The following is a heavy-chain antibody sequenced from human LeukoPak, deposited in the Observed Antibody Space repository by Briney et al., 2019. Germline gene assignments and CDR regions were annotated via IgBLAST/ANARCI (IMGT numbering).Heavy chain of an antibody. Sequence: ASVKVSCKASGYTFTSYDINWVRQATGQGLEWMGWISAYNGNTNYAQKLQGRVTMTTDTSTSTVYMELSSLRSEDTAVYYCARGFFSNHGITIFGYDAFDIWGQGTMVTVSS. CDR1: GYTFTSYD. CDR3: ARGFFSNHGITIFGYDAFDI. J-gene: IGHJ3*02. CDR2: ISAYNGNT. D-gene: IGHD3-3*01. V-gene: IGHV1-18*01.